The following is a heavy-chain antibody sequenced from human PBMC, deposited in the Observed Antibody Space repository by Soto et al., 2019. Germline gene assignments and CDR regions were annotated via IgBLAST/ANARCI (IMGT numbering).Heavy chain of an antibody. Sequence: PGGSLRLSCAASGFTFSSYAMSWVRQAPGKGLEWVSAISGSGGSTYYADSVKGRFTISRDNSKNTLYLQMNSLRAEDTAVYYCAKFIAVAGTRGYYYYGMDVWGQGTTVTVSS. CDR3: AKFIAVAGTRGYYYYGMDV. CDR2: ISGSGGST. J-gene: IGHJ6*02. V-gene: IGHV3-23*01. CDR1: GFTFSSYA. D-gene: IGHD6-19*01.